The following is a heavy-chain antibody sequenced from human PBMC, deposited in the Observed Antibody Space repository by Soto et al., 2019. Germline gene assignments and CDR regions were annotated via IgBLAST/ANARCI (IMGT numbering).Heavy chain of an antibody. Sequence: SETLSLTCTVSGDSITSNSYFWAWIRQPPGKGLEWIGSIYYSGTTYYNPSLKSQVAISLDTSKNHFSLTLSSVTAADTAVYYCARGPSGDKVHYWGQGALVTVSS. V-gene: IGHV4-39*02. CDR1: GDSITSNSYF. J-gene: IGHJ4*02. CDR3: ARGPSGDKVHY. D-gene: IGHD7-27*01. CDR2: IYYSGTT.